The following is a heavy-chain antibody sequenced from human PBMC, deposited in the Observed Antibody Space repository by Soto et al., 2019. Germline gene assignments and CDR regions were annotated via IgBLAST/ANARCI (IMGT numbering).Heavy chain of an antibody. J-gene: IGHJ5*02. V-gene: IGHV1-18*01. D-gene: IGHD1-26*01. CDR3: ARVVGALGPWFDP. Sequence: QVQLVQSGAEVKKPGASVKVSCKASGYTFTSYGLSWVRQAPGQGLEWMGRISAYNYNTNYAQKLQGRVTMTTDPATSTAYMELRSLRSDDTAVNSSARVVGALGPWFDPWGQGTLVTVPS. CDR1: GYTFTSYG. CDR2: ISAYNYNT.